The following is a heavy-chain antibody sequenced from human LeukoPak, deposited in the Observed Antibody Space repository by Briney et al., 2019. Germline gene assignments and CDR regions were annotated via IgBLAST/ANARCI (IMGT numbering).Heavy chain of an antibody. CDR2: INDNGANT. CDR1: GFSIEDYG. D-gene: IGHD2-8*01. V-gene: IGHV3-9*01. CDR3: AKHLRATNTYLFYGLDV. Sequence: GGSLRLSCAVSGFSIEDYGMHWVRQPPGKGLEWVSSINDNGANTDYADSGKGRFTVSRDNAKKSLYLQMNSLRPEVTALYYCAKHLRATNTYLFYGLDVWGPGTTVTVSS. J-gene: IGHJ6*02.